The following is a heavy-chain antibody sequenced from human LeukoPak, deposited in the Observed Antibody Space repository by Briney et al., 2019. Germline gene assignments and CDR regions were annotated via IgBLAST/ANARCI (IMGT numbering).Heavy chain of an antibody. CDR2: INHSGST. J-gene: IGHJ4*02. CDR1: GGSFSGYY. V-gene: IGHV4-34*01. CDR3: ASRRQWLVRLDY. Sequence: PSETLSLTCAVYGGSFSGYYWSWIRQPPGKGLEWIGEINHSGSTNYNPSLKSRVTISVDTSKNQFSLKLSSVTAADTAVYYCASRRQWLVRLDYWGQGTLVTVSS. D-gene: IGHD6-19*01.